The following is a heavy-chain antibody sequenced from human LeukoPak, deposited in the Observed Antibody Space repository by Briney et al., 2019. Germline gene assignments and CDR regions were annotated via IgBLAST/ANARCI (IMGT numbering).Heavy chain of an antibody. CDR3: AKDSAFYYIDV. CDR1: GFTFTNYA. V-gene: IGHV3-23*01. J-gene: IGHJ6*03. Sequence: PGGSLRLSCAASGFTFTNYAMSWVRQAPGKGLEWVSTISGGGSSTYYADSVKGRFTISRDNSKNTLYLQMNSLKGDDTAVYYCAKDSAFYYIDVWGKGTTVIISS. CDR2: ISGGGSST. D-gene: IGHD3-10*01.